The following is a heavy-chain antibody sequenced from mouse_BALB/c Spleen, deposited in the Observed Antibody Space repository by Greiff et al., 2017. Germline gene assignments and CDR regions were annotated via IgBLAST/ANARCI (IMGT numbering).Heavy chain of an antibody. CDR3: ARPITTVVDPFAY. J-gene: IGHJ3*01. CDR2: ISSGGSYT. D-gene: IGHD1-1*01. V-gene: IGHV5-9-4*01. Sequence: DVHLVESGGGLVKPGGSLKLSCAASGFTFSSYAMSWVRQSPEKRLEWVAEISSGGSYTYYPDTVTGRFTISRDNAKNTLYLEMSSLRSEDTAMYYCARPITTVVDPFAYWGQGTLVTVSA. CDR1: GFTFSSYA.